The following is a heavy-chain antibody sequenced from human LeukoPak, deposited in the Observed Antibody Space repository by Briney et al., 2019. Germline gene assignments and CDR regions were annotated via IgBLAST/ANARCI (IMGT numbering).Heavy chain of an antibody. D-gene: IGHD2-2*01. CDR3: AKSGCSSTSCFQEYFQY. V-gene: IGHV3-30*18. CDR1: GFTFSSYG. J-gene: IGHJ1*01. Sequence: GGSLRLSCAASGFTFSSYGMHWVRQAPGKGLEWVAVISYDGSNKYYADSVKGRFTISRDNSKNTLYLQMNSLRAEDTAVYYCAKSGCSSTSCFQEYFQYWGQGTLVTVSS. CDR2: ISYDGSNK.